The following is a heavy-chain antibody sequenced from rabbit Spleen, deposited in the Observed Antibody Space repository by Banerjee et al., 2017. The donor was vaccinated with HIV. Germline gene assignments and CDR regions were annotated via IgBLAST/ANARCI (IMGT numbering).Heavy chain of an antibody. CDR2: IGTSSGSS. D-gene: IGHD2-1*01. J-gene: IGHJ4*01. Sequence: QSLEESGGDLVKPGASLTLTCTASGFSFSNSYWICWVRQAPGKGLEWIGCIGTSSGSSYYASWAKGRFTISRSTSLNTVDLKMTSLTAADTATYFCARGSAAMTMVITGYYLNLWGQGTLVTVS. CDR1: GFSFSNSYW. CDR3: ARGSAAMTMVITGYYLNL. V-gene: IGHV1S43*01.